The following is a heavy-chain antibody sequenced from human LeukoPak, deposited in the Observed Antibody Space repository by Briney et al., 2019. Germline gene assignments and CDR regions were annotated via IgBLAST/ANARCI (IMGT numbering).Heavy chain of an antibody. CDR3: ATQAVTVTTFKDHYYGLDV. J-gene: IGHJ6*02. CDR2: VNHSGSP. D-gene: IGHD4-17*01. Sequence: PSETLSLTCAVYGGSFSGYYWSWIRQPPGKGLEWIGEVNHSGSPNYNPSLKSRVTILVDTSKNQFSLMLSSLTAADTSVYYCATQAVTVTTFKDHYYGLDVWGQGTTVTVSS. V-gene: IGHV4-34*01. CDR1: GGSFSGYY.